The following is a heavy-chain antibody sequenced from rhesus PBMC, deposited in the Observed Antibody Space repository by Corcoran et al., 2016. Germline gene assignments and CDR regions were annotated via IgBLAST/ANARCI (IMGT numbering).Heavy chain of an antibody. V-gene: IGHV4-122*02. D-gene: IGHD6-25*01. J-gene: IGHJ4*01. CDR2: ITYSGST. Sequence: QVQLQESGPGLVKPSETLSLTCAVSGGSISSGYYYWSVIRQPPGKGLEWIGYITYSGSTSYNPSLKSPVTNSRDTSKSQLSLQLSSVTAADTAVYYCASLAAAGYWGQGVLVTVSS. CDR3: ASLAAAGY. CDR1: GGSISSGYYY.